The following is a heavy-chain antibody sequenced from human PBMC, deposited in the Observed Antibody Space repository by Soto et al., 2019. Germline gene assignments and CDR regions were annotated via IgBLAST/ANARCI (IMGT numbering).Heavy chain of an antibody. CDR3: AKARAQYYDFWSGYPVDY. D-gene: IGHD3-3*01. CDR2: FSGSGGST. J-gene: IGHJ4*02. Sequence: EVQLLESGGGLVQPGGSLRLSCAASGFTFSSYAMSWVRQAPGKGREWVSAFSGSGGSTYYADSVKGRFTISRDNSKNTLYLQMNSLRAEDTAVYYCAKARAQYYDFWSGYPVDYWGQGTLVTVSS. V-gene: IGHV3-23*01. CDR1: GFTFSSYA.